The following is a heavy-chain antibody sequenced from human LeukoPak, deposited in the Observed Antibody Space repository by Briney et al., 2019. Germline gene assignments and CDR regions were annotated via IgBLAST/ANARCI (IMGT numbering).Heavy chain of an antibody. CDR3: ARAIFDYVWGSSSWFDP. J-gene: IGHJ5*02. Sequence: SETLSLTCAVYGGSFSGYYWSWIRQPPGKGLEWIGEINHSGSTNYNPSLKSRVTISVDTSKNQSSLKLSSVTAADTAVYYCARAIFDYVWGSSSWFDPWGQGTLVTVSS. CDR1: GGSFSGYY. D-gene: IGHD3-16*01. CDR2: INHSGST. V-gene: IGHV4-34*01.